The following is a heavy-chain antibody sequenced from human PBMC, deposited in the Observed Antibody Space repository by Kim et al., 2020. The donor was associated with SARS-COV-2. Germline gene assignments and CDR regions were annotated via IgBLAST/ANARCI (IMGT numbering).Heavy chain of an antibody. CDR3: ARERGPYYYDSSALSPQIGYYYYGMDV. J-gene: IGHJ6*02. Sequence: SETLSLTCTVSGGSISSGGYYWSWIRQHPGKGLEWIGYIYYSGSTYYNPSLKSRVTISVDTSKNQFSLKLSSVTAADTAVYYCARERGPYYYDSSALSPQIGYYYYGMDVWGQGTTVTVSS. CDR1: GGSISSGGYY. D-gene: IGHD3-22*01. V-gene: IGHV4-31*03. CDR2: IYYSGST.